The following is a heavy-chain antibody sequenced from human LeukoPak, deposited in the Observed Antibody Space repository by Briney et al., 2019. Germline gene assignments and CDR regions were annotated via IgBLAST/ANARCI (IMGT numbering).Heavy chain of an antibody. V-gene: IGHV1-2*02. CDR2: INCKDVAT. CDR1: VYTFSDFY. J-gene: IGHJ4*02. D-gene: IGHD5-12*01. CDR3: ARDIPQSGYDAAY. Sequence: ASVKVSCKTSVYTFSDFYMHWVRQAPGKGPEWMGWINCKDVATQYAQQFQGRVTMTRDTSISTAYMDLISLTFDDTAVYYCARDIPQSGYDAAYWGQGTLVTVST.